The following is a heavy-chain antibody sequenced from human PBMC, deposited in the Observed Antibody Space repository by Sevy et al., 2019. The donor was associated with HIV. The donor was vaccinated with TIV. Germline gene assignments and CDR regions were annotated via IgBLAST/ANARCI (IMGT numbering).Heavy chain of an antibody. V-gene: IGHV3-33*08. D-gene: IGHD2-21*02. J-gene: IGHJ4*02. CDR3: ARGGGYWGGDCYSIDY. CDR1: GFTFSSYV. Sequence: GGSLRLSCAASGFTFSSYVMHWVRQAPGKGLEWVAHIWYDGTIKYYADSVKGRFTISRDNSKDTLFLQMNSLTPEDTAVYYCARGGGYWGGDCYSIDYWGQGALVTVSS. CDR2: IWYDGTIK.